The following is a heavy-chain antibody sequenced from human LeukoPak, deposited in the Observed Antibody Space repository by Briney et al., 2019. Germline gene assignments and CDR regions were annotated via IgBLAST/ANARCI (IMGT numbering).Heavy chain of an antibody. V-gene: IGHV7-4-1*02. Sequence: ASVKVSCKASGYTFTSYAMNWVRQAPGQGLEWMGWINTNTGNPTYAQGFTGRFVFSLDTSVSTAYLQISSLKAEDTAVYYCARGNSGIAAAHLVYYYMDVWGKGTTVTVSS. J-gene: IGHJ6*03. CDR2: INTNTGNP. D-gene: IGHD6-13*01. CDR3: ARGNSGIAAAHLVYYYMDV. CDR1: GYTFTSYA.